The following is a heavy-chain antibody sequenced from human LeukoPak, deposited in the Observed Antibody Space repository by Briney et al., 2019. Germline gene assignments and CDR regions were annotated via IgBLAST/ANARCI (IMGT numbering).Heavy chain of an antibody. J-gene: IGHJ4*02. CDR2: IWYDGSNK. V-gene: IGHV3-33*01. CDR1: GFTFSNYV. D-gene: IGHD3-16*01. CDR3: ARATTYGWNYLDY. Sequence: GGSLRLSCAASGFTFSNYVMHWVRQVPGKGLEWVAVIWYDGSNKYYADSVKGRFTISRDNSKNTLYLQINSLRVEDTAVYYCARATTYGWNYLDYWGQGTLVTVSS.